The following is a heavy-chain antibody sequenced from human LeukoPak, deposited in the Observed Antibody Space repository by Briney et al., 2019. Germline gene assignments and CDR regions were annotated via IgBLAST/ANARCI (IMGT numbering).Heavy chain of an antibody. D-gene: IGHD3-10*01. CDR2: INSDGSSR. CDR1: GFTFSNYW. CDR3: AKREGGSGSYRLYYFDY. Sequence: GGSLRLSCAASGFTFSNYWMQWVRQVPGKGLVWVSRINSDGSSRDYAETVKGRFTISRDNAKNTLYLQMNSLRAEDTAVYYCAKREGGSGSYRLYYFDYWGQGTLVTVSS. J-gene: IGHJ4*02. V-gene: IGHV3-74*01.